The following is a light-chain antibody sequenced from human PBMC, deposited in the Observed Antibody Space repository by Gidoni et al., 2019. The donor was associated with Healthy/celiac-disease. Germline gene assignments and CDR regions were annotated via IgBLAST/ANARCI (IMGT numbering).Light chain of an antibody. V-gene: IGKV1-39*01. Sequence: DIQMTKPPSSLSASVGDRVTIPCRASQSISSYLNWYQQKPGKAPRLLIYAASSLQSGVPSRFSGSGSGTDFTLTISSLQPEDFATYYCQQSYSTPGTFGQGTKLEIK. J-gene: IGKJ2*02. CDR3: QQSYSTPGT. CDR1: QSISSY. CDR2: AAS.